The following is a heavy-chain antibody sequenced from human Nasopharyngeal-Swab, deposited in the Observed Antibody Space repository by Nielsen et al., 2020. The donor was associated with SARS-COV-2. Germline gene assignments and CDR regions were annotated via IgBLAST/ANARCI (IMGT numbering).Heavy chain of an antibody. Sequence: GESLRISCAASGFIFSSYAMNWVRQAPGKGLEWVAFIRYDGSDYYYADSVEGRFTISRDNSKNTLYLQLNSLRAEDTAVYYCARQDSSAYYYVFNYWGQGTLVTVS. J-gene: IGHJ4*02. D-gene: IGHD3-22*01. CDR3: ARQDSSAYYYVFNY. CDR1: GFIFSSYA. V-gene: IGHV3-30*02. CDR2: IRYDGSDY.